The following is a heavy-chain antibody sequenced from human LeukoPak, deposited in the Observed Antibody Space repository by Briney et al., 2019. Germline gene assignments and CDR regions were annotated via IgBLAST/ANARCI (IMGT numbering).Heavy chain of an antibody. D-gene: IGHD2-15*01. V-gene: IGHV1-46*01. CDR1: AYTFTIYY. CDR2: INISGGST. CDR3: EREVVVVAAKGGRPWFDP. J-gene: IGHJ5*02. Sequence: AAVTVSFTASAYTFTIYYMHWVRQAPGQGLGWMGVINISGGSTSYSQKFQGRVTITRDISTSKANMELRILRAGEPGVCFCEREVVVVAAKGGRPWFDPWGQGTLVTVSS.